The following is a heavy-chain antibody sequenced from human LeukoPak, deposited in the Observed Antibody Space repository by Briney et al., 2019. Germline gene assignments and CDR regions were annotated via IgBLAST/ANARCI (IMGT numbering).Heavy chain of an antibody. CDR3: ARWGGYSYGLNYYYYMDV. V-gene: IGHV1-2*02. CDR1: GYTFTGYY. CDR2: INPNSGGT. Sequence: ASVKVSCKASGYTFTGYYMHWVRQAPGQGLEWMGWINPNSGGTNYAQKFQGRVTMTRDTSISTAYMELSRLRSDDTAVYYCARWGGYSYGLNYYYYMDVWGKGTTVTVSS. J-gene: IGHJ6*03. D-gene: IGHD5-18*01.